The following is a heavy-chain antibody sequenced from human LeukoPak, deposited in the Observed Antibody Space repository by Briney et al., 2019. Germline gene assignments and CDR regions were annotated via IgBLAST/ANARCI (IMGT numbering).Heavy chain of an antibody. CDR3: ATGYSSSWYYFDY. J-gene: IGHJ4*02. CDR2: INHSGST. V-gene: IGHV4-34*01. D-gene: IGHD6-13*01. Sequence: SGTLSLTCAVYGGSFRGYYWSCIRQPPGKALEWIGEINHSGSTNYNPSLTSRVTQSVEPSHNQFSLKLSAVTAADTAVYYCATGYSSSWYYFDYWGQGTLVTVSS. CDR1: GGSFRGYY.